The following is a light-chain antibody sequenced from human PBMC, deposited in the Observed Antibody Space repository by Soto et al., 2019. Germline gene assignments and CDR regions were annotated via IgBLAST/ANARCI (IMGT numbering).Light chain of an antibody. CDR2: AAS. V-gene: IGKV1-39*01. CDR3: QQSYSTPRT. Sequence: DIQMTQSPSSLSASVGDRVTITCRASQSMSSYLNWYQQKPGKAPKLLIYAASSLQSGVPSRFSGSGSGTDFTLTISSLQPEDFATYYCQQSYSTPRTVGQGTKVEIK. J-gene: IGKJ1*01. CDR1: QSMSSY.